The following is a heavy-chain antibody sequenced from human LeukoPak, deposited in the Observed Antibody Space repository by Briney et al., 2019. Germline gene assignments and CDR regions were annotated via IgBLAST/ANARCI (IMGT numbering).Heavy chain of an antibody. V-gene: IGHV4-39*01. J-gene: IGHJ5*02. CDR2: IYYSGST. CDR3: ARHRGYYDSPNWFDP. D-gene: IGHD3-22*01. Sequence: WVRQPPGKGLEWIGSIYYSGSTYYNPSLKSRVTISVDTSKNQFSLKLSSVTAADTAVYYCARHRGYYDSPNWFDPWGQGTLVTVSS.